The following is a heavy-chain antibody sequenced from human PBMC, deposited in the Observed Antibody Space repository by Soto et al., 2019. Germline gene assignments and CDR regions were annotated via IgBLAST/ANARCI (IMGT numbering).Heavy chain of an antibody. Sequence: GGSLRLSCTASGFTFGDYAMSWFRQAPGKGLEWVGFIRSKAYGGTTEYAASVKGRFTISRDDSKSIAYLQMNSLKTEDTAVYYCTRVSTWIQLGYNWFDPWGQGTLVTVSS. J-gene: IGHJ5*02. CDR2: IRSKAYGGTT. CDR1: GFTFGDYA. V-gene: IGHV3-49*03. CDR3: TRVSTWIQLGYNWFDP. D-gene: IGHD5-18*01.